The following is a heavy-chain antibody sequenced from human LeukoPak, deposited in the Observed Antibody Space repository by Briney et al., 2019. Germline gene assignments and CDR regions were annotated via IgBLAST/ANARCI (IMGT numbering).Heavy chain of an antibody. CDR1: GFTFSSYS. V-gene: IGHV3-21*01. D-gene: IGHD6-13*01. CDR2: ITSNSRYM. Sequence: GGSLRLSCAASGFTFSSYSMNWVRQAPGKGLEWVSSITSNSRYMYYGDSVKGRFTISRDNAKNSLYLQMNSLRAEDTAVYYCARNIAVAGRRFDSWGQGTLVTVSS. J-gene: IGHJ4*02. CDR3: ARNIAVAGRRFDS.